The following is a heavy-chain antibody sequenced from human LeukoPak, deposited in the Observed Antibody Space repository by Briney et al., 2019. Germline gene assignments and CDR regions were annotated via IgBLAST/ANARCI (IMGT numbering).Heavy chain of an antibody. CDR2: INPNSGGT. J-gene: IGHJ6*03. D-gene: IGHD6-6*01. V-gene: IGHV1-2*02. CDR1: GYTFTGYY. CDR3: ARVVSGYYYYYSMDV. Sequence: ASVKVSCKASGYTFTGYYMHWVRQAPGQGLEWMGWINPNSGGTNYAQKFQGRVTITRNTSISTAYMELSSLRSEDTAVYYCARVVSGYYYYYSMDVWGKGTTVTVSS.